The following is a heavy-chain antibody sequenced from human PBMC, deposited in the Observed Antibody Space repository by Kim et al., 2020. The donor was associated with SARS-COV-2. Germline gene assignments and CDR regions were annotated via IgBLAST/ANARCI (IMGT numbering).Heavy chain of an antibody. CDR3: ARDAYYDFWSGPGHYMDV. Sequence: GGSRRLSCAASGFTFSSYGMHWVRQAPGKGLEWVAVIWYDGSNKYYADSVKGRFTISRDNSKNTLYLQMNSLRAEDTAVYYCARDAYYDFWSGPGHYMDVWGKGPTVTVSS. CDR2: IWYDGSNK. J-gene: IGHJ6*03. CDR1: GFTFSSYG. D-gene: IGHD3-3*01. V-gene: IGHV3-33*01.